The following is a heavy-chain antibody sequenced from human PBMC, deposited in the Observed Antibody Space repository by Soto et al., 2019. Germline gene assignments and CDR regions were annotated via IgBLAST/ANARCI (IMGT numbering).Heavy chain of an antibody. Sequence: PGESLKISCKGSGYSFTSYWIGWVRQMPGKGLEWMGIIYPGDSDTRYSPSFQGQVTISADKSISTAYLQWSSLKASDTAMYYCARQGVVIPPLYYYGMDVWGQGATVTVSS. D-gene: IGHD3-3*01. CDR2: IYPGDSDT. V-gene: IGHV5-51*01. J-gene: IGHJ6*02. CDR3: ARQGVVIPPLYYYGMDV. CDR1: GYSFTSYW.